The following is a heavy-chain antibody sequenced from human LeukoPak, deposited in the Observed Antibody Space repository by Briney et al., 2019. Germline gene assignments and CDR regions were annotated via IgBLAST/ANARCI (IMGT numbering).Heavy chain of an antibody. Sequence: HAGGSLRLSCAASGFTFSDYYMSWVRQAPGKGLEWVSVIYSGGSTYYADSVKGRFTISRHNSKNTLYLQMNSLRAEDTAVYYCARGSGGTPGPSNWGQGTLVTVSS. CDR1: GFTFSDYY. CDR2: IYSGGST. D-gene: IGHD3-10*01. J-gene: IGHJ4*02. CDR3: ARGSGGTPGPSN. V-gene: IGHV3-53*04.